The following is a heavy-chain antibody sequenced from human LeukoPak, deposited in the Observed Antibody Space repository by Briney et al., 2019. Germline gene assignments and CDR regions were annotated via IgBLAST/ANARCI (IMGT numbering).Heavy chain of an antibody. Sequence: GGSLRLSCAASGFTFSSYAMHWVRQAPGKGLEWVAFIRYDGSNKYYADSVKGRFTISRDNSKNTLYLQMNSLRAEDTAVYYCASVGGYGDDPFDYWGQGTLVTVSS. J-gene: IGHJ4*02. CDR1: GFTFSSYA. CDR3: ASVGGYGDDPFDY. V-gene: IGHV3-30*02. CDR2: IRYDGSNK. D-gene: IGHD4-17*01.